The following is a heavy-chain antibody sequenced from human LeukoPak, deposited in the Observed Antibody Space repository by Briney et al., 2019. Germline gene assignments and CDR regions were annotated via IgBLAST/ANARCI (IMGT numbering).Heavy chain of an antibody. CDR1: GGTFSSYA. J-gene: IGHJ4*02. CDR3: ARKYEPYYYDSSGPFDY. V-gene: IGHV1-69*05. D-gene: IGHD3-22*01. CDR2: IIPIFGTA. Sequence: SVKVSCKASGGTFSSYAISWVRQAPGQGLEWMGGIIPIFGTANYAQKFQGRVTITTDESTSTAYMELSSLRSEDTAVHYCARKYEPYYYDSSGPFDYWGQGTLVTVSS.